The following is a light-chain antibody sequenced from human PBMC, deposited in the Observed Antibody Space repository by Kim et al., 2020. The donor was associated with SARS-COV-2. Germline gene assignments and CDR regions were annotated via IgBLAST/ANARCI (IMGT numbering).Light chain of an antibody. V-gene: IGKV3-11*01. CDR3: HHRSDWPLT. J-gene: IGKJ4*01. CDR1: KSVTTY. Sequence: EIVLTQSPATLSLSPGERATLSCRASKSVTTYLPWYQQKPGQAPRLLIYDASNRATGIPARFSGSGSGTDFTLTISSLEPEDFAVYYCHHRSDWPLTFGGGTKVEI. CDR2: DAS.